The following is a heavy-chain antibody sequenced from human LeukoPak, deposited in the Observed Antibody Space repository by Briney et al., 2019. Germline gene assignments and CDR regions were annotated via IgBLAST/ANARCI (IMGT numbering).Heavy chain of an antibody. V-gene: IGHV3-53*01. J-gene: IGHJ3*02. D-gene: IGHD1-26*01. CDR2: IYSGGST. CDR3: ARAWGRVGDTGGAFDI. CDR1: GFTLSSNY. Sequence: GGSLTLSCAASGFTLSSNYMSWVRQAPGKGLEWVSVIYSGGSTYYAESVKGRFTIARDNTKTTLYLQMNSLRAEDTAEYCCARAWGRVGDTGGAFDIWGQGTMVTVSS.